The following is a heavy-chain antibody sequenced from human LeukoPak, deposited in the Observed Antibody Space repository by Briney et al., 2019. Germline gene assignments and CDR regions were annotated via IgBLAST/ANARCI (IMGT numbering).Heavy chain of an antibody. D-gene: IGHD3-10*01. V-gene: IGHV3-30*03. CDR2: ISYDGSNK. J-gene: IGHJ4*02. CDR1: GFTFSSYG. Sequence: GRSLRLSCAASGFTFSSYGMHWVRQAPGKGLEWVAVISYDGSNKYYADSVKGRFTISRDNSKNTLYLQMNSLRAEDTAVYYCASGQQHPVRFDYWGQGTLVTVSS. CDR3: ASGQQHPVRFDY.